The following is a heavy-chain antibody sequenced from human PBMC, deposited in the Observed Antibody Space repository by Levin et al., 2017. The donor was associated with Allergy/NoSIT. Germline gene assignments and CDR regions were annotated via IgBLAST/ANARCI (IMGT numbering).Heavy chain of an antibody. J-gene: IGHJ4*02. CDR2: IKQDGSEK. V-gene: IGHV3-7*01. Sequence: GESLKISCAASGFTFSSYWMSWVRQAPGKGLEWVANIKQDGSEKYYVDSVKGRFTISRDNAKNSLYLQMNSLRAEDTAVYYCARDKTPFYDFWSGYYYSWGQGTLVTVSS. CDR1: GFTFSSYW. D-gene: IGHD3-3*01. CDR3: ARDKTPFYDFWSGYYYS.